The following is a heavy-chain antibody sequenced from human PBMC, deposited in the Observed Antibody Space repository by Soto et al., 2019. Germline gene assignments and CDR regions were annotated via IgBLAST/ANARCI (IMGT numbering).Heavy chain of an antibody. D-gene: IGHD2-21*01. J-gene: IGHJ4*02. CDR2: ILYDGSKE. Sequence: GGSLRLSCTDSGFSFNTYVMDWVRQAPGKGLEWVARILYDGSKEYYADPVKGRFTISRDNSKNTLYLQMDRLRVEDTAVYFCAKGLALMADHWGQGTPVTSPQ. V-gene: IGHV3-30*18. CDR1: GFSFNTYV. CDR3: AKGLALMADH.